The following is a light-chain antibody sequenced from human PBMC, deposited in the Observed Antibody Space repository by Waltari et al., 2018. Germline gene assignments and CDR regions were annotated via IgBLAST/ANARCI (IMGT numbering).Light chain of an antibody. CDR1: SEHSAYA. CDR2: SDGGGGH. CDR3: QTWDPDTVV. V-gene: IGLV4-69*01. J-gene: IGLJ2*01. Sequence: QLAVTQSPSASASLGASVKLTCTLSSEHSAYAIAWPKHQPEKGPRFLMKSDGGGGHTKGDGIPDRFAGFSSGAERYLTISSLQYEDEAAYYCQTWDPDTVVFGGGTKLTV.